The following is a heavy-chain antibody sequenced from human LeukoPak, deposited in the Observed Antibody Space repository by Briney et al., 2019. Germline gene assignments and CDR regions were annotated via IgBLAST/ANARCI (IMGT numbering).Heavy chain of an antibody. CDR2: ISYDGSKT. J-gene: IGHJ4*02. V-gene: IGHV3-30*03. Sequence: GGSLRLSCAASGFTFNTYAMHWVRQAPGKGLEWVTVISYDGSKTCYADSVKGRFTVSRDNSKDTLYLQMNSLRVEDSAVYFCATDGDNRYYYDSTGYPPLDYWGQGTLVTVSS. D-gene: IGHD3-22*01. CDR1: GFTFNTYA. CDR3: ATDGDNRYYYDSTGYPPLDY.